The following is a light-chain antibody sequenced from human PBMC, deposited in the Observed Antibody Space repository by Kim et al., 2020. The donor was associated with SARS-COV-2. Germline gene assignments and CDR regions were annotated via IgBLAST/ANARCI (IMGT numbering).Light chain of an antibody. CDR2: DAS. V-gene: IGKV1-5*01. J-gene: IGKJ2*02. CDR1: HNFYNL. CDR3: QQFYNYSPCT. Sequence: SLGGRSTLTCSASHNFYNLLAWYQPKPGTAPKVVIYDASSLANGVPSRFSGSISGTTFSLPINSLQPDDIATFFCQQFYNYSPCTFGQGTTLEF.